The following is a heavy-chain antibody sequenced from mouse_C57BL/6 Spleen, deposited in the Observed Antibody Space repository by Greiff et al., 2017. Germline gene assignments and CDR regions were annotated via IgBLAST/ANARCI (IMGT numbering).Heavy chain of an antibody. J-gene: IGHJ3*01. CDR1: GYTFTGYS. Sequence: QVQLQQSGAELMKPGASVKLSCKATGYTFTGYSIAWVKQRPGHGLQWIGEILPGSGSTNYNEQFKGKVTFTADTSSNTAYMQLSSLTTEDSAINYCARRLRGAWFADWGKGTLVTVSA. CDR2: ILPGSGST. CDR3: ARRLRGAWFAD. D-gene: IGHD1-1*01. V-gene: IGHV1-9*01.